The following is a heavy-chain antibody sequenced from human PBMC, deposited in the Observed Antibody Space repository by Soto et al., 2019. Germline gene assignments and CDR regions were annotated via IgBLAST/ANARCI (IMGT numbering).Heavy chain of an antibody. CDR2: IKQDGSEK. CDR1: GFTFSSYW. V-gene: IGHV3-7*01. D-gene: IGHD3-22*01. CDR3: ARDRQVGNYYDSSGYKDY. Sequence: LRLSCAASGFTFSSYWMSWVRQAPGKGLEWVSNIKQDGSEKYYVDSVKGRFTISRDNAKNSLYLQMNSLRAEDTAVYYCARDRQVGNYYDSSGYKDYWGQGXLVTVYS. J-gene: IGHJ4*02.